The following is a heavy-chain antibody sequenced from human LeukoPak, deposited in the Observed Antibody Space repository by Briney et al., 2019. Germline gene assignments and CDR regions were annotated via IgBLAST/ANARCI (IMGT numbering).Heavy chain of an antibody. D-gene: IGHD3-10*01. V-gene: IGHV3-21*01. CDR2: ISSSSSYI. J-gene: IGHJ4*02. CDR1: GFTFSSYS. Sequence: GSLRLSCAASGFTFSSYSMNWVRQAPGKGLEWVSSISSSSSYIYYADSVKGRFTISRDNAKNSLYLQMNSLRAEDTAVYYCARGGVVRGVITRGPDYGGQGTLVTVSS. CDR3: ARGGVVRGVITRGPDY.